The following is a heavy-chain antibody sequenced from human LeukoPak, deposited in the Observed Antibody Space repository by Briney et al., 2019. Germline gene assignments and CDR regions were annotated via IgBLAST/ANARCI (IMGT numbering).Heavy chain of an antibody. J-gene: IGHJ4*02. D-gene: IGHD2-2*01. V-gene: IGHV3-33*01. Sequence: GRSLRLSCAASGFTFSTYGMHWVRQAPGKGLEWVAVISFDGSNKYYGDSVKGRFTIPRDNSKNTLYLQMNSLRVEDTAVYYCARESCTTSCYGFDYWGQGALVTVPS. CDR2: ISFDGSNK. CDR1: GFTFSTYG. CDR3: ARESCTTSCYGFDY.